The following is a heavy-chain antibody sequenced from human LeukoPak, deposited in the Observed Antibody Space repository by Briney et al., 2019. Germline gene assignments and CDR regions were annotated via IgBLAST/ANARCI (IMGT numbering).Heavy chain of an antibody. D-gene: IGHD3-22*01. CDR1: GYTFSSYD. CDR2: ISGYNGNT. V-gene: IGHV1-18*01. CDR3: ARGFPPRRNYDSSGYYSYYFDY. Sequence: GASVKVSCKASGYTFSSYDISWVRQAPGQGLEWMGWISGYNGNTKYPQQFQGRVTMTTDTSTSTAYMEVRSLRSDDTAVYYCARGFPPRRNYDSSGYYSYYFDYWGQGTPVTVSS. J-gene: IGHJ4*02.